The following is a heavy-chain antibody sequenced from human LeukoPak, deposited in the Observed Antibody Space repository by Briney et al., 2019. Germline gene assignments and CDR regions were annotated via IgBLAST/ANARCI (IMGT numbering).Heavy chain of an antibody. CDR3: ARVMATTKVRDFDY. J-gene: IGHJ4*02. CDR2: INPNSGGT. V-gene: IGHV1-2*02. CDR1: GYTFTGYY. Sequence: ASVKVSCKASGYTFTGYYMHWVRQAPGQGLEWMGWINPNSGGTNYAQKFQGGVTMTRDTSISTAYMELSRLRSDDTAVYYCARVMATTKVRDFDYWGQGTLVTVSS. D-gene: IGHD5-12*01.